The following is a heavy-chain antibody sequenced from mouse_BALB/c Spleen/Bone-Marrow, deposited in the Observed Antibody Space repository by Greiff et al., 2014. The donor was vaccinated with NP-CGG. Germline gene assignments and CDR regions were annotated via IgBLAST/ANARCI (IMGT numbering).Heavy chain of an antibody. CDR1: GYTFTSYD. J-gene: IGHJ3*01. D-gene: IGHD3-2*01. CDR2: IYPGDGST. CDR3: AMTARGGFAY. Sequence: QVQLKESGPELVKPGALVKISCKASGYTFTSYDINWVKQRPGQGHEWIGWIYPGDGSTKYNEKFKGKATLTADKSSSTAYMQVSSLTSENSAVYFCAMTARGGFAYWGQGTLVTVSA. V-gene: IGHV1S56*01.